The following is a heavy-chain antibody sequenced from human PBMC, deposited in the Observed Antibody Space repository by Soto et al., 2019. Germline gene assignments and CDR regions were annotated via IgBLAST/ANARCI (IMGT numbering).Heavy chain of an antibody. CDR1: GGSFRGYF. V-gene: IGHV4-34*01. Sequence: SETLSLTCAVSGGSFRGYFWSWIRQSPDKGLEWIGEINDSGSTYYNPSFKSRLTISVDTSKIQISLTLTSVTAADSAVYYCQGGDFWGKGTRVTVSS. CDR2: INDSGST. CDR3: QGGDF. D-gene: IGHD3-16*01. J-gene: IGHJ4*02.